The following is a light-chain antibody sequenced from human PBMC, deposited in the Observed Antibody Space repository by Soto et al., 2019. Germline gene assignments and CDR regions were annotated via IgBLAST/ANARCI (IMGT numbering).Light chain of an antibody. J-gene: IGKJ1*01. CDR3: EQYGTSPQT. Sequence: EVVLTQSPGTLSLSPGERATLSCRASQSVTNNYIAWYQQKPGQAPRLLIYSASTRATGIPDRFSGDGSGTDFTLTSSRLEPEDFAVYYCEQYGTSPQTFGQGAKVAIK. V-gene: IGKV3-20*01. CDR1: QSVTNNY. CDR2: SAS.